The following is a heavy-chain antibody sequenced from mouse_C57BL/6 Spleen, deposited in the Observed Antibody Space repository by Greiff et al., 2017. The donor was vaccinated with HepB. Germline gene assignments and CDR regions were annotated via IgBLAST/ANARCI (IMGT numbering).Heavy chain of an antibody. V-gene: IGHV1-69*01. CDR3: ARGRHYPDY. D-gene: IGHD5-5*01. Sequence: VQLQQPGAELVMPGASVKLSCKASGYTFTSYWMHWVKQRPGQGLEWIGEIDPSDSYTNYNQKFKGKSTLTVDKSSSTAYMQLSSLTSEDSAVYYCARGRHYPDYWGQGTSVTVSS. CDR2: IDPSDSYT. J-gene: IGHJ4*01. CDR1: GYTFTSYW.